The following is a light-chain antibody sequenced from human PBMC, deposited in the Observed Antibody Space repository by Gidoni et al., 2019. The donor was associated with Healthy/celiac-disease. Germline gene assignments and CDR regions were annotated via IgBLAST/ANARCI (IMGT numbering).Light chain of an antibody. V-gene: IGLV3-25*03. CDR2: KDS. CDR3: QSADSSGTYQV. Sequence: SYELTQPPSVSVSPGHTARITCSGDALPKQYAYWYQQKPGQAPVLVIYKDSERPSGIPERFSGSSSGTTVTLTISGVQAEDEADYYCQSADSSGTYQVFGGGTKLTVL. CDR1: ALPKQY. J-gene: IGLJ2*01.